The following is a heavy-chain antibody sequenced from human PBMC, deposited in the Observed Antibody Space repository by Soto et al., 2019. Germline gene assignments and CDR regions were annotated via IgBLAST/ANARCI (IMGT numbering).Heavy chain of an antibody. CDR1: GYTFISYG. CDR3: AREGYYSGSGSYSPPRYYGMDV. CDR2: ISAYNDYT. V-gene: IGHV1-18*01. D-gene: IGHD3-10*01. Sequence: QVQLVQSGAEVKKPGSSVKVSCKASGYTFISYGISWVRQAPGQGLEWLGWISAYNDYTNYAQKLQGRVTMTTDTATKIGYLELRSLRSADTAVYYCAREGYYSGSGSYSPPRYYGMDVWGQGTTVTVSS. J-gene: IGHJ6*02.